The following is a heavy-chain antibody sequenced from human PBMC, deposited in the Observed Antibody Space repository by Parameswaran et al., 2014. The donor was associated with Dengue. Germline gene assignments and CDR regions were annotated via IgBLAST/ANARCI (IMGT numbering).Heavy chain of an antibody. Sequence: KWIRQPPGKGLEWVSSISSSSSYIYYADSVKGRFTISRDNAKNSLYLQMNSLRAEDTAVYYCASIIAVAGLNDAFDIWGQGTMVTVSS. CDR3: ASIIAVAGLNDAFDI. D-gene: IGHD6-19*01. V-gene: IGHV3-21*01. CDR2: ISSSSSYI. J-gene: IGHJ3*02.